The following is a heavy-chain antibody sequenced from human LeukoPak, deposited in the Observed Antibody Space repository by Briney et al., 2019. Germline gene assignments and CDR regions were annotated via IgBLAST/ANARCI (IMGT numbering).Heavy chain of an antibody. CDR1: GGSVSSGSYY. J-gene: IGHJ4*02. Sequence: TPSETLSLTCTVSGGSVSSGSYYWSWIRQPPGKGLEWIGYIYYSGSTNYNPSLKSRVTISVDTSKNQFSLKLSSVTAADTAVYYCARDRVGSRLLWYDSSGYYAPLTNWGQGTLVTVSS. V-gene: IGHV4-61*01. CDR3: ARDRVGSRLLWYDSSGYYAPLTN. CDR2: IYYSGST. D-gene: IGHD3-22*01.